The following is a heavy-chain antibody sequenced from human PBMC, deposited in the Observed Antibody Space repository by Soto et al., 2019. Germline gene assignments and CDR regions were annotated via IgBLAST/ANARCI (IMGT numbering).Heavy chain of an antibody. J-gene: IGHJ4*02. CDR1: GFIFGDYA. CDR2: ISLSGYVT. Sequence: QVHLVESGGDLVKPGGSLRLSCVGSGFIFGDYAMGWIRQAPGKGLEWISYISLSGYVTYDADSVKGRFTFSRDNAKKSLYVDMTSLTAGDTAVYYRVRWWNGFDYWGQGTRVTVSS. D-gene: IGHD1-1*01. CDR3: VRWWNGFDY. V-gene: IGHV3-11*01.